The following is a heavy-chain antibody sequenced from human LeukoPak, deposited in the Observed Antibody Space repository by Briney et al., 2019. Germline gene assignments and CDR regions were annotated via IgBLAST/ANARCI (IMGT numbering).Heavy chain of an antibody. D-gene: IGHD3-10*01. Sequence: ASVKVSCKVSGYTLTELSMHWVRQAPGKGLEWMGDFDPGDGETLYAQKFQGGVTMTEDTSTDTAYMELSSLRSEDTAVYYCATADASVVRGVISGMDVWGKGTTVTVSS. J-gene: IGHJ6*04. CDR2: FDPGDGET. CDR1: GYTLTELS. CDR3: ATADASVVRGVISGMDV. V-gene: IGHV1-24*01.